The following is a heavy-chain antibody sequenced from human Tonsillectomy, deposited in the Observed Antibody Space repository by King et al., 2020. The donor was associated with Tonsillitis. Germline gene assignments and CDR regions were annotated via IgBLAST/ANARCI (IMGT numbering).Heavy chain of an antibody. CDR2: IYYSGST. V-gene: IGHV4-59*08. Sequence: VQLQESGPGLVKPSETLSLTCTVSGGSISSYYWSWIRQPPGKGLEWIGYIYYSGSTNYNPSLKSRVTISVDTSKNQFSLKLSSVTAADTAVYYCARLGFGDCTSTGCYADESDYWGQGTRVTVSS. CDR3: ARLGFGDCTSTGCYADESDY. CDR1: GGSISSYY. D-gene: IGHD2-2*01. J-gene: IGHJ4*02.